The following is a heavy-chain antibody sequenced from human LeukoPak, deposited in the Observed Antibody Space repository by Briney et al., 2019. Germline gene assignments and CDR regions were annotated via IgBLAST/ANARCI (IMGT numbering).Heavy chain of an antibody. Sequence: GGSLRLSCAASGFTFSSYWMSWVRQAPGKGLEWVATINQDGSEKYYVDSVKGRFTISRDNAKNSLYLQMNSLRAEDTAVYYCARGRSGATIYYYYMDVWGKGTTVTVSS. D-gene: IGHD1-26*01. CDR3: ARGRSGATIYYYYMDV. J-gene: IGHJ6*03. CDR1: GFTFSSYW. CDR2: INQDGSEK. V-gene: IGHV3-7*01.